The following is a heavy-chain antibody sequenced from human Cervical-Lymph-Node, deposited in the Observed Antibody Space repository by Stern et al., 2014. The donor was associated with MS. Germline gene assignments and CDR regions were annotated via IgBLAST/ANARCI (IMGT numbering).Heavy chain of an antibody. Sequence: EVQLVQSAAVVKEPGESLKISCMGSGNSFSNYWIAWVRQVPGRGLEWMGIIYPGDSDTKYSPSFQGQVTISADKSTNTAYLNWSSLKASDTAIYFCARRHGGTYFHYLDYWGQGTLVTVSS. CDR2: IYPGDSDT. CDR1: GNSFSNYW. D-gene: IGHD1-26*01. CDR3: ARRHGGTYFHYLDY. J-gene: IGHJ4*02. V-gene: IGHV5-51*01.